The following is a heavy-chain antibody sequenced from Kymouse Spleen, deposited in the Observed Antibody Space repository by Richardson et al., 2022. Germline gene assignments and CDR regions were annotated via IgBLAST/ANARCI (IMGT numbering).Heavy chain of an antibody. D-gene: IGHD3-3*01. CDR3: ARGGFLEWLLYHDAFDI. J-gene: IGHJ3*02. CDR1: GFTFSSYS. Sequence: EVQLVESGGGLVQPGGSLRLSCAASGFTFSSYSMNWVRQAPGKGLEWVSYISSSSSTIYYADSVKGRFTISRDNAKNSLYLQMNSLRDEDTAVYYCARGGFLEWLLYHDAFDIWGQGTMVTVSS. CDR2: ISSSSSTI. V-gene: IGHV3-48*02.